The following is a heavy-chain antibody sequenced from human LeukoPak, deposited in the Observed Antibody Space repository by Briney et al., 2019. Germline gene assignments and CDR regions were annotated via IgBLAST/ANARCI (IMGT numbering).Heavy chain of an antibody. Sequence: SETLSLTCTVSGGSISSYYWSWIRQPPGKGLEWIGYIYTSGGTNYNPSLKSRVTISVDTSKNQFSLKLSSVTAADTAVYYCARRAGSSGWYLYWSQGTLVTVSS. J-gene: IGHJ4*02. V-gene: IGHV4-4*09. D-gene: IGHD6-19*01. CDR3: ARRAGSSGWYLY. CDR1: GGSISSYY. CDR2: IYTSGGT.